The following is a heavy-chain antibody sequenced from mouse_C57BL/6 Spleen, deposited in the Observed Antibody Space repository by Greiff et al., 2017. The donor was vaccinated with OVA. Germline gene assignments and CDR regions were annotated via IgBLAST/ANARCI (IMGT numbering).Heavy chain of an antibody. CDR3: ARSNHWDFDY. Sequence: QVQLKQPGAELVRPGSSVKLSCKASGYTFTSYWMDWVKQRPGQGLEWIGNIYPSDSETHYNQKFKDKATLTVDKSSSTAYMQLSSLTSEDSAVYYCARSNHWDFDYWGQGTTLTVSS. CDR2: IYPSDSET. D-gene: IGHD4-1*01. J-gene: IGHJ2*01. CDR1: GYTFTSYW. V-gene: IGHV1-61*01.